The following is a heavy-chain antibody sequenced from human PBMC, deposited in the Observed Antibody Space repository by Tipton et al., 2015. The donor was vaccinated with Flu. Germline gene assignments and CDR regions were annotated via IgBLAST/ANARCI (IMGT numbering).Heavy chain of an antibody. V-gene: IGHV5-51*01. Sequence: QLVQSGAEVKKPGESLKISCKGSGYSFTSYWIGWVRQMPGKGLEWMGIIYPGDSDTRYSPSFQGQVTISADKSISTAYLQWSSLKASDTAMYYCARQLSGGYSSYYYYYYMDVWGKGTTVTVSS. D-gene: IGHD1-26*01. J-gene: IGHJ6*03. CDR3: ARQLSGGYSSYYYYYYMDV. CDR1: GYSFTSYW. CDR2: IYPGDSDT.